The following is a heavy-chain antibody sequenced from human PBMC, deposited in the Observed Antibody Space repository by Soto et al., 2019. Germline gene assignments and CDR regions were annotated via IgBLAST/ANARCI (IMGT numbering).Heavy chain of an antibody. D-gene: IGHD3-10*01. J-gene: IGHJ6*02. CDR2: IKSKTDGGTT. V-gene: IGHV3-15*07. Sequence: EVQLVESGGGLVKPGGSLRLSCAASGFTFSNAWMNWVRQAPGKGLEWVGRIKSKTDGGTTDYAAPVKGRFTISREDSKNTLYLQKNSLKTEDTAVYYCTTDIRGVIIRLYYYYGIDVWGQGTTVTVSS. CDR1: GFTFSNAW. CDR3: TTDIRGVIIRLYYYYGIDV.